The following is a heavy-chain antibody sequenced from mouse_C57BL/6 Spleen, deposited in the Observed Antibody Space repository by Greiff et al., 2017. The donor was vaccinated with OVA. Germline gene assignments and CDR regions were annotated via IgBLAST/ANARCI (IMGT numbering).Heavy chain of an antibody. Sequence: VQLQQSGAELVKPGASVKMSCKASGYTFTTYPIEWMKQNHGKSLEWIGNFHPYNDDTKYNEKFKGKATLTVEKSSSTVYLELSRLTSDDSAVYYCARSGNWNYYGSSYGYFDVWGTETTVTVSS. V-gene: IGHV1-47*01. CDR2: FHPYNDDT. J-gene: IGHJ1*03. CDR1: GYTFTTYP. D-gene: IGHD1-1*01. CDR3: ARSGNWNYYGSSYGYFDV.